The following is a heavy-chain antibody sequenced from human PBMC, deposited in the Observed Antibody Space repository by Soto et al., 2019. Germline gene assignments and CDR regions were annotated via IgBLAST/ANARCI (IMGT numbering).Heavy chain of an antibody. J-gene: IGHJ4*02. CDR3: ARIRRDSSGYYLIDY. D-gene: IGHD3-22*01. CDR1: GFSLSTARMG. Sequence: QVTLKESGPVLVKPTETLTLTCTVSGFSLSTARMGVTWIRQPPGKALEWLAHIFSNDEKSYSTSLKSRLTISKDTSKSQVVLTMTNMDPVDTATYYCARIRRDSSGYYLIDYWGQGTLVTVSS. V-gene: IGHV2-26*01. CDR2: IFSNDEK.